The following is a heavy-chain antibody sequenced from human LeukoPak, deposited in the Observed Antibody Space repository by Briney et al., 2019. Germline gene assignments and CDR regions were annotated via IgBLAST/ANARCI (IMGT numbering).Heavy chain of an antibody. Sequence: PGGSLRLSCAASGFNFNNYWMSWLRQAPGRGLEWASSTAGSGISKDYADSVKGRFTISKDKSKNTLYLQMDNLRAEDTGVYFCARLPTFYYDSSGYHYDYWGQGTLVTVSS. D-gene: IGHD3-22*01. CDR1: GFNFNNYW. V-gene: IGHV3-23*01. J-gene: IGHJ4*02. CDR2: TAGSGISK. CDR3: ARLPTFYYDSSGYHYDY.